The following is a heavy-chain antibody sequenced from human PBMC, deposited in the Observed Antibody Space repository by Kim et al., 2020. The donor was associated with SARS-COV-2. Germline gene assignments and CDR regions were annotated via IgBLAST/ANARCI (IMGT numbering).Heavy chain of an antibody. CDR3: ARDLHPHDVDYIGYYYYYGMDV. CDR2: IYSGGST. CDR1: GFTVSSNY. J-gene: IGHJ6*02. V-gene: IGHV3-53*01. D-gene: IGHD4-4*01. Sequence: GGSLRLSCAASGFTVSSNYMSWVRQAPGKGLEWVSVIYSGGSTYYADSVKGRFTISRDNSKNTLYLQMNSLRAEDTAVYYCARDLHPHDVDYIGYYYYYGMDVWGQGTTVTVSS.